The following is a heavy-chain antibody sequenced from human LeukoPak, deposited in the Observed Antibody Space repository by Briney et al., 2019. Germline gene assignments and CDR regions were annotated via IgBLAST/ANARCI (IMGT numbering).Heavy chain of an antibody. CDR1: GFTFSSYW. CDR3: TRDLMDYDVSTGLHHYYMDV. J-gene: IGHJ6*02. D-gene: IGHD3-9*01. Sequence: GGSRRLPCVASGFTFSSYWMHWVRQDPRKGLVWVSRINGDGRNINYADSVRGRFTISRDNAKNTLYLQMNTLRVEDTAVYYCTRDLMDYDVSTGLHHYYMDVWGQGTTVTVSS. V-gene: IGHV3-74*01. CDR2: INGDGRNI.